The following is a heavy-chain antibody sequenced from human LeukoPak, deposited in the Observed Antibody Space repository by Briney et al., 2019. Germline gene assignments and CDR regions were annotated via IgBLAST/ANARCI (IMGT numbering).Heavy chain of an antibody. CDR1: GGSISSSSYY. J-gene: IGHJ6*03. CDR3: ARESYGSRSYDYYYYYMDV. CDR2: FEYGGST. Sequence: PSETLSLTCTVSGGSISSSSYYWGWIRQAPGKGLEWIGSFEYGGSTYYNPSLKSRVTISVDTSKNQFSLKLSSVTAADTAVYYCARESYGSRSYDYYYYYMDVWGKGTTVTVSS. V-gene: IGHV4-39*07. D-gene: IGHD3-10*01.